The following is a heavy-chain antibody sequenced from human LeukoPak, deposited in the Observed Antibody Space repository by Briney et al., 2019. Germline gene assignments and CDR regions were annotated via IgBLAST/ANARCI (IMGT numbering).Heavy chain of an antibody. V-gene: IGHV1-69*05. J-gene: IGHJ4*02. CDR3: ARARAGYGFEVVY. CDR1: GGTFSSYA. Sequence: GASVKVSCKASGGTFSSYAISWVRQAPGQGLERMGGIIPIFGTANYAQKFQGRVTITTDESTSTAYMELSSLRSEDTAVYYCARARAGYGFEVVYWGQGTLVTVSS. D-gene: IGHD3-10*01. CDR2: IIPIFGTA.